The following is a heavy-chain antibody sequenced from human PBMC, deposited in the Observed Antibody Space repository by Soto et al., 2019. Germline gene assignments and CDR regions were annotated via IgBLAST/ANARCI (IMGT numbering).Heavy chain of an antibody. Sequence: EVPLVESGGGLVQPGGSLRLSCAASGFTFSSYSMNWVRQAPGKGLEWVSYISSSSSTIYYADSVKGRFTISRDNAKNSLYLQMNSLRAEDTAVYYCARETLGCSSTSCYPMQIFNYYYGMDVWGQGTTVTVS. CDR3: ARETLGCSSTSCYPMQIFNYYYGMDV. CDR2: ISSSSSTI. CDR1: GFTFSSYS. V-gene: IGHV3-48*01. J-gene: IGHJ6*02. D-gene: IGHD2-2*01.